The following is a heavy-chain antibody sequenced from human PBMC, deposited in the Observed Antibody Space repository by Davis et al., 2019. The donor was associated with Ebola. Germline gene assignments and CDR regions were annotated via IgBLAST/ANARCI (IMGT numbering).Heavy chain of an antibody. CDR2: IYYSGST. J-gene: IGHJ2*01. V-gene: IGHV4-39*01. Sequence: MPSETLSLTCTVSGGSISSSSYYWGWIRQPPGKGLEWIGSIYYSGSTYYNPSLKSRVTISVDTSKNQFSLKLSSVTAADTAVYYCARPHYSGSYWYFDLWGRGTLVTVSS. D-gene: IGHD1-26*01. CDR1: GGSISSSSYY. CDR3: ARPHYSGSYWYFDL.